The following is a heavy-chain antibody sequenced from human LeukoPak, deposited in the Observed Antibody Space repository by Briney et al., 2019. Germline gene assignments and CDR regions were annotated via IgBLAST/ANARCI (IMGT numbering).Heavy chain of an antibody. CDR1: GFTFSSYA. CDR2: ISGSGGST. CDR3: AKDTPISVTTGSDAFDI. D-gene: IGHD4-17*01. Sequence: PGRSLRLSCAASGFTFSSYAMSWVRQAPGKGLEWVSAISGSGGSTYYADSVKGRFTISRDNSKNTLYLQMNSLRAEDTAVYYCAKDTPISVTTGSDAFDIWGQGTMVTVSS. V-gene: IGHV3-23*01. J-gene: IGHJ3*02.